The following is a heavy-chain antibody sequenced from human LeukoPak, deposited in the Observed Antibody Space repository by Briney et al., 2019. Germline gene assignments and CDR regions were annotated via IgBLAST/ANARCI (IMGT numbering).Heavy chain of an antibody. CDR2: IYYSGST. J-gene: IGHJ3*02. CDR3: ARSGITYYYGSGTVFDI. V-gene: IGHV4-61*01. CDR1: GGSVSSGSYY. Sequence: SETLSLTCTVSGGSVSSGSYYWSWIRQPPGKGLEWIGYIYYSGSTNYNPSLKSRVTISVDKSKNQFSLKLSSVTAADTAVYYCARSGITYYYGSGTVFDIWGQGTMVTVSS. D-gene: IGHD3-10*01.